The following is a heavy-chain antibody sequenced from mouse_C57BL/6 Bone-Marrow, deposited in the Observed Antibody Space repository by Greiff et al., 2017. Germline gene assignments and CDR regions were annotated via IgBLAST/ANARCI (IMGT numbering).Heavy chain of an antibody. CDR3: ASTTGGLGFAY. V-gene: IGHV2-6*01. CDR2: IWGVGST. J-gene: IGHJ3*01. D-gene: IGHD1-1*01. Sequence: VQLQESGPGLVAPSQSLSITCTVSGFSLTSYGVDWVRQSPGKGLEWLGVIWGVGSTNYNSALKSRLSISKDNSTSQIFLKMNRLQTDATAMYYCASTTGGLGFAYWGQGTLVTVSA. CDR1: GFSLTSYG.